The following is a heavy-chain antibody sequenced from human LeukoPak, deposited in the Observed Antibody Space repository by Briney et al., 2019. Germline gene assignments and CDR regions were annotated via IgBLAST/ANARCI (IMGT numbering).Heavy chain of an antibody. CDR3: ARGSPRDIVVVVAAAEYFQH. CDR1: GFTFSSYG. V-gene: IGHV3-33*01. J-gene: IGHJ1*01. Sequence: GGSLRLSCAASGFTFSSYGMHWVRQAPGKGLEWVAVIWYDGSNKYYADSVKGRFTISRDNSKNTLYLQMNSLRAEDTAVYYCARGSPRDIVVVVAAAEYFQHRGQGTLVTVSS. D-gene: IGHD2-15*01. CDR2: IWYDGSNK.